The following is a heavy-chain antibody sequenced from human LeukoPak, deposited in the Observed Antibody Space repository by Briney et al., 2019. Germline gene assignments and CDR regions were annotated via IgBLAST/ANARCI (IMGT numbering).Heavy chain of an antibody. V-gene: IGHV4-30-2*01. J-gene: IGHJ5*02. Sequence: SQTLSLTCTVSSGSISSGGYYWGWIRQPPGEGLEWIGYIYDTGSTYYNPSLKSRVTISVDRSRNQFSLKLSSVTAADTAVYYCARWGHMTTVTNGHWFDPWGQGTLVTVSS. D-gene: IGHD4-17*01. CDR3: ARWGHMTTVTNGHWFDP. CDR2: IYDTGST. CDR1: SGSISSGGYY.